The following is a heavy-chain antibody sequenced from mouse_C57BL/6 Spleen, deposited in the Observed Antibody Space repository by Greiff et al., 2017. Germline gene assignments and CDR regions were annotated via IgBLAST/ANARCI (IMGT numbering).Heavy chain of an antibody. J-gene: IGHJ3*01. CDR3: ARDITTVVAPSVAY. D-gene: IGHD1-1*01. Sequence: EVQLQQSGPELVQPGASVKMSCKASGYTFTDYNMHWVKQSHGKSLEWIGYINPNNGGTSSNQKFKGKATLTVNKSSSTAYKEHRSLTSEDSSVDYCARDITTVVAPSVAYWGQGTLGTVSA. V-gene: IGHV1-22*01. CDR1: GYTFTDYN. CDR2: INPNNGGT.